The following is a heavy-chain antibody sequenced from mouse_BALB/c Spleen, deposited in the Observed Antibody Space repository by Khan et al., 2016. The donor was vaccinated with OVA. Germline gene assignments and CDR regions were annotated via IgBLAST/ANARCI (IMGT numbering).Heavy chain of an antibody. D-gene: IGHD1-1*01. Sequence: EVQLQQSGPELVKPGASVKVSCKASNYSFTDYNMYWVKQSHGKSLEWIGYIDPYSGGTSYNQKFKGKAILTVGKSSSTAFMHLNSLTSEDSAVYYCARMIITTAYYAMDYWGQGTSVTVSS. CDR2: IDPYSGGT. J-gene: IGHJ4*01. CDR1: NYSFTDYN. V-gene: IGHV1S135*01. CDR3: ARMIITTAYYAMDY.